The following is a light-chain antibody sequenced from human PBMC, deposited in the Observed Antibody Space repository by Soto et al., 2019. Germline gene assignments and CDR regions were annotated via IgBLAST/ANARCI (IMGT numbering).Light chain of an antibody. V-gene: IGKV3-20*01. CDR3: QQFSSYPLT. CDR2: DAS. CDR1: QTVRNNY. Sequence: VLNQSPGALSLYKEERATLSCRASQTVRNNYLAWYQQKPGQAPRLLIYDASSRATGIPGRFSGGGSGTDFTLTISRLEPEDFAVYYCQQFSSYPLTFGGGTKVAIK. J-gene: IGKJ4*01.